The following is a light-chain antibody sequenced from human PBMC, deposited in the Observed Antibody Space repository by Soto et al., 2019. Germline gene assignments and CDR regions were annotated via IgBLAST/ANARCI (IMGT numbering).Light chain of an antibody. CDR3: KSYAGSNTYV. V-gene: IGLV2-8*01. Sequence: QSALTQPPSASGSPGQSVTLSCTGTKNDIGVYDYVYWYQHHPGKAPRLIIYEVVQRPSGVPARFSGSKSGNTASLTVSGLQAADEADYFCKSYAGSNTYVFGSGTKLTVL. J-gene: IGLJ1*01. CDR1: KNDIGVYDY. CDR2: EVV.